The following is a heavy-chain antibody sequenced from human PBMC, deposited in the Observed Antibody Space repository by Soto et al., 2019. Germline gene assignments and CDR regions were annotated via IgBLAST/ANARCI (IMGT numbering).Heavy chain of an antibody. D-gene: IGHD6-19*01. Sequence: SETLSLTCTVSGGSISSSSYYWGWIRQPPGKGLECIGSIYYSGSTYYNPSLKSRVTISVDTSKNQFSLKLSSVTAADTAVYYCARRYSSGFDYWGQAPLVTVSS. J-gene: IGHJ4*02. CDR3: ARRYSSGFDY. CDR1: GGSISSSSYY. V-gene: IGHV4-39*07. CDR2: IYYSGST.